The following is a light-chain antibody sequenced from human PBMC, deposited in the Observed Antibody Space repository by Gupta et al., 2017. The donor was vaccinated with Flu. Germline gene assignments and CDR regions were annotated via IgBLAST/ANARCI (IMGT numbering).Light chain of an antibody. CDR1: QSISTW. V-gene: IGKV1-5*03. CDR3: QQYNTYPRYS. CDR2: KAS. Sequence: DIQVTQSPSTLSASVGDRVTITCRASQSISTWLAWYQQKPGKVPRLLIYKASNLESGVPSRFSGSGSGTEFTLTISSLQPDDFAMYYCQQYNTYPRYSFGQGTKLEIK. J-gene: IGKJ2*03.